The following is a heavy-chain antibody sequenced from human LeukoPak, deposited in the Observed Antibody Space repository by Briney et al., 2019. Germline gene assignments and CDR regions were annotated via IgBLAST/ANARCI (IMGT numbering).Heavy chain of an antibody. CDR3: ARDPGGYSSGGELDV. V-gene: IGHV3-21*01. CDR2: ISSSSSYI. D-gene: IGHD6-19*01. J-gene: IGHJ6*04. CDR1: GFTFSSYT. Sequence: GGSLRLSCAASGFTFSSYTMNWVRRAPGQGLEWVSSISSSSSYIYYADSVKGRFTISRDNAKKSLYPQMNSLRAEDMAVYYCARDPGGYSSGGELDVWAKGPRSPSPQ.